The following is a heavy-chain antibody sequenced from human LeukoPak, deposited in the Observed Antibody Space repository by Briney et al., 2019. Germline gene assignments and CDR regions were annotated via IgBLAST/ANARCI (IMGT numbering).Heavy chain of an antibody. J-gene: IGHJ4*02. V-gene: IGHV3-11*01. CDR1: GFTFSDYY. D-gene: IGHD6-19*01. CDR3: AREHIAVARDRYYFDY. Sequence: GGSLRLFCAASGFTFSDYYMSWIRQAPGKGLEWVSYISSSGSTIYYADSVKGRFTISSGNAKNSLYLQMNSLRAEDTAVYYCAREHIAVARDRYYFDYWGQGPLVTVSA. CDR2: ISSSGSTI.